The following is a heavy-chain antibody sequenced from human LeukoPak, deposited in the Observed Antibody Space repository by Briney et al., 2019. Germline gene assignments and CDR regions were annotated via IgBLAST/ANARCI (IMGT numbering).Heavy chain of an antibody. CDR2: ISGSGGST. J-gene: IGHJ4*02. CDR3: AKDLGVGRSDY. D-gene: IGHD3-16*01. Sequence: GGSLRLSCAASGFTFSSYGMHWVRQAPGKGLEWVSAISGSGGSTYYADSVKGRFTISRDNSKNTLYLQMNSLRAEDTAVYYCAKDLGVGRSDYWGQGTLVTVSS. V-gene: IGHV3-23*01. CDR1: GFTFSSYG.